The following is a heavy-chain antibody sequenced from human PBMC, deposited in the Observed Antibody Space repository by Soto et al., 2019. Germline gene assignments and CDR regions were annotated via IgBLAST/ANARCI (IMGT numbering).Heavy chain of an antibody. Sequence: SVKVSCKASGGTFSSYAISWVRQAPGQGLEWMGGIIPIFGTANYAQKFQGRVTITADESTSTAYMELSSLRSEDTAVYYCARGGQITMVRGTTCYYGMDVWGQGTTVTVS. J-gene: IGHJ6*02. D-gene: IGHD3-10*01. CDR3: ARGGQITMVRGTTCYYGMDV. V-gene: IGHV1-69*13. CDR1: GGTFSSYA. CDR2: IIPIFGTA.